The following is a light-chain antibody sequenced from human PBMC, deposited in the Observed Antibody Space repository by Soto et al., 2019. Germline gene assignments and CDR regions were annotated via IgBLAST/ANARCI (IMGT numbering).Light chain of an antibody. CDR2: DAS. V-gene: IGKV3-15*01. Sequence: EIAMTQSPATLSVSPGERATLSCRASRTIGIDLAWYQQRPGQAPRLLIYDASTRTAGVPARFSASGSETEFTLTRSSLQSEEFAVYYCRQYYDWPRTFGRGTKVEIK. CDR1: RTIGID. J-gene: IGKJ1*01. CDR3: RQYYDWPRT.